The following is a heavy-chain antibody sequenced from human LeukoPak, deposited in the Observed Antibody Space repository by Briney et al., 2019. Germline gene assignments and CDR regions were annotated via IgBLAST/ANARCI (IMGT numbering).Heavy chain of an antibody. J-gene: IGHJ3*02. D-gene: IGHD3-16*01. CDR1: SHSIRSYY. CDR2: IYYSGTT. Sequence: SETLSLTCTVSSHSIRSYYWSWIRQPPGKGLEWIGYIYYSGTTKYNPSLKSRVTISIDTSKNQFSLKLSSVTAADTAVYYCPKLMRSDKGWAFDIWGQGTMVTVSS. V-gene: IGHV4-59*01. CDR3: PKLMRSDKGWAFDI.